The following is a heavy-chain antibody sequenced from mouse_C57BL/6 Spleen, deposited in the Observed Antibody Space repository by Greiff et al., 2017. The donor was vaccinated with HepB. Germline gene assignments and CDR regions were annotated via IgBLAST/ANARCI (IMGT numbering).Heavy chain of an antibody. CDR2: IYPGSGST. CDR1: GYTFTSYW. Sequence: VQLQQPGAELVKPGASVKMSCKASGYTFTSYWITWVKQRPGQGLEWIGDIYPGSGSTNYNEKFKSKATLTVDTSSSTAYMQLSSLTSEDSAVYYCARRPGSSYGAMDYWGQGTSVTVSS. V-gene: IGHV1-55*01. CDR3: ARRPGSSYGAMDY. J-gene: IGHJ4*01. D-gene: IGHD1-1*01.